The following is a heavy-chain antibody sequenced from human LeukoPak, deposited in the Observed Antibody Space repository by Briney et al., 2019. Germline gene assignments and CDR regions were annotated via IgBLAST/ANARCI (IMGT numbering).Heavy chain of an antibody. D-gene: IGHD5-12*01. CDR2: IYGSGVST. Sequence: GGSLRLSCEGSGFTFSNYWMTWVRQAPGKGPEWVSSIYGSGVSTFYADSVQGRFTISRDNFQNTLSLQMNSLTADDTAVYYCAKEGSYSGYDPGHWGQGTLVTVSS. V-gene: IGHV3-23*05. CDR1: GFTFSNYW. CDR3: AKEGSYSGYDPGH. J-gene: IGHJ4*02.